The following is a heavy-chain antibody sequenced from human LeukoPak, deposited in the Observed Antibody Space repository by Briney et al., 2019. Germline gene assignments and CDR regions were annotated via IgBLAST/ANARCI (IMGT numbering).Heavy chain of an antibody. V-gene: IGHV4-4*07. CDR1: GGSISTYY. CDR3: ARVRGGPMLPQSPFDY. Sequence: SETLSLTCTVSGGSISTYYWSWIRQPAGKGLEWIGRIYTSGSTNYNPSLKSRVTISVDTSKNQFSLKLSSVTAADTAVYYCARVRGGPMLPQSPFDYWGQGTLVTVSS. CDR2: IYTSGST. D-gene: IGHD2-8*01. J-gene: IGHJ4*02.